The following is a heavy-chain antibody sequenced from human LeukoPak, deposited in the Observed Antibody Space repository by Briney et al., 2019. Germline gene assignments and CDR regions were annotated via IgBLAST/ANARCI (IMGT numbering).Heavy chain of an antibody. Sequence: ASVKVSCKASGYTFTSYYMHWVRQAPGQGLEWMGIINPSGGSTSYAQKFQGRVTMTRDMSTSTVYMELSSLRSEDTAVYYCARREYYYDSSGYYSYFDYWGQGTLVTVSS. V-gene: IGHV1-46*01. J-gene: IGHJ4*02. D-gene: IGHD3-22*01. CDR1: GYTFTSYY. CDR3: ARREYYYDSSGYYSYFDY. CDR2: INPSGGST.